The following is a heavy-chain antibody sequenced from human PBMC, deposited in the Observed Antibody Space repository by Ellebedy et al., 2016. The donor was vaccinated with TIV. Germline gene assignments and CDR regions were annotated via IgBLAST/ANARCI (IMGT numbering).Heavy chain of an antibody. CDR3: ARSLVDIGSSEHFDY. Sequence: ASVKVSCKASGYTFTGYYMHWVRQAPGQGLEWMGWIAAYNGKTDYDQKFQGRVTMTMDPYTSTAYMELRSLRSADTAVYYCARSLVDIGSSEHFDYWGQGTLVTVSS. J-gene: IGHJ4*02. CDR1: GYTFTGYY. CDR2: IAAYNGKT. V-gene: IGHV1-18*04. D-gene: IGHD5/OR15-5a*01.